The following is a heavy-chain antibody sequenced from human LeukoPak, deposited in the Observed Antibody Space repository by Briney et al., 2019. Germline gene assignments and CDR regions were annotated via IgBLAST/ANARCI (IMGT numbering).Heavy chain of an antibody. CDR1: GYTFTGYY. V-gene: IGHV1-2*02. CDR3: ARGDLAAAAPGY. CDR2: INPNSGGI. Sequence: GASVKVSCKASGYTFTGYYMHWVRQAPGQGLEWMGWINPNSGGINYAQKFQGRVTMTRDTSISTAYMELSRLRSDDTAVYYCARGDLAAAAPGYWGQGTLVTVSS. D-gene: IGHD6-13*01. J-gene: IGHJ4*02.